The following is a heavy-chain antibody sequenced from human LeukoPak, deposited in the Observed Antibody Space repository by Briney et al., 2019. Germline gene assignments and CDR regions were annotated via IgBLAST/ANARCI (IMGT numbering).Heavy chain of an antibody. CDR1: GFTFSSYA. D-gene: IGHD6-6*01. J-gene: IGHJ6*03. CDR3: AMAARNYYYYYMDV. V-gene: IGHV3-23*01. Sequence: GGSLRLSCAASGFTFSSYAMSWVRQAPGKGLEWVSAISGSGGSTYYADSVTGRFTISRDNSKNTLYLQMNSLRAEDTAVYYCAMAARNYYYYYMDVWGKGTTVTVSS. CDR2: ISGSGGST.